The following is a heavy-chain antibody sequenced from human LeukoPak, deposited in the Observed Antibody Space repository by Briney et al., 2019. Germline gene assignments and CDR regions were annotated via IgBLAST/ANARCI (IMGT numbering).Heavy chain of an antibody. V-gene: IGHV4-31*03. CDR1: GGSISSGGYY. D-gene: IGHD3-10*01. CDR3: ARDHGSGSYYTLFFDY. Sequence: PSQTLSLTCTVSGGSISSGGYYWSWIRQHPGKGLEWIGYIYYSGSTYYNPSLKSRVTISVDTSKNQFSLKLSSVTAADTAVYYCARDHGSGSYYTLFFDYWGQGTLVTVSS. CDR2: IYYSGST. J-gene: IGHJ4*02.